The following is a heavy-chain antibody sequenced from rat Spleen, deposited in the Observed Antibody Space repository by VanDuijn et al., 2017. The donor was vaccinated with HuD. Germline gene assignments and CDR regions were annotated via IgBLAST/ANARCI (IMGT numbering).Heavy chain of an antibody. CDR2: IGYDGSSGHSGT. D-gene: IGHD1-9*01. Sequence: EVQLAESGGGLVQPGRSLKLSCAASGFTFSDYYMAWVRQAPTKGLEWVATIGYDGSSGHSGTYYRDSVRGRFTISRDDVKSTLSLQMDSLRSEDTATYYCARRHYGYTDYFDYWGQGVMVTVSS. CDR1: GFTFSDYY. V-gene: IGHV5-29*01. J-gene: IGHJ2*01. CDR3: ARRHYGYTDYFDY.